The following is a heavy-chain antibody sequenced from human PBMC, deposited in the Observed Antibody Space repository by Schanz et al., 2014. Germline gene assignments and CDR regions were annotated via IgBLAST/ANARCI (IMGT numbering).Heavy chain of an antibody. CDR3: ARPLGPNYYYYGLDV. V-gene: IGHV3-23*04. CDR1: GFTFSSYA. Sequence: EVQLVESGGGLVQPGGSLRLSCAASGFTFSSYAMSWVRQAPGKGLEWVSTITSNGGGTYYADSVKGRFTISRDNSKNTLYLQMNSLRAEDTAVYYCARPLGPNYYYYGLDVWGQGTTVTVSS. J-gene: IGHJ6*02. CDR2: ITSNGGGT.